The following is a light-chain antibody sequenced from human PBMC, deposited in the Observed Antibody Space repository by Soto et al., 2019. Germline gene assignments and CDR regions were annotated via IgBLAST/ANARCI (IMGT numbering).Light chain of an antibody. CDR3: QQYGSSPLT. CDR2: GAS. V-gene: IGKV3-20*01. CDR1: QSVSYSF. Sequence: EIVLTQSPGTLSLSPGERATLSCRASQSVSYSFLAWYQQKPGQAPRLLIYGASSRATGIPDRSSGSGSGTDFTLTISRLEPEDVAVYYCQQYGSSPLTFGGGTKVEIK. J-gene: IGKJ4*01.